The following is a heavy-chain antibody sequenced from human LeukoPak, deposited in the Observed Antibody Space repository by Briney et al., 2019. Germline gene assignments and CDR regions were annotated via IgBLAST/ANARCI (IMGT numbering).Heavy chain of an antibody. CDR3: ARHDYGVFDY. Sequence: SETLSLTCTVSGGSISSSSYYWGWLRQPPGKGLEWIGSIYYSGSTYYNPSLKSRVTISVDTSKNQFSLKLSSVTAADTAVYYCARHDYGVFDYWGQGTLVTVSS. CDR1: GGSISSSSYY. J-gene: IGHJ4*02. V-gene: IGHV4-39*01. D-gene: IGHD4/OR15-4a*01. CDR2: IYYSGST.